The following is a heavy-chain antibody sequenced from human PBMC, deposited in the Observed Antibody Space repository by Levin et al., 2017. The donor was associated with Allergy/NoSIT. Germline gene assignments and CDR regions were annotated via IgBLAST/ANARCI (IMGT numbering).Heavy chain of an antibody. D-gene: IGHD4-23*01. Sequence: TSSETLSLTCSVSGDSVSSGTYHWCWIRQPPGKGLEWIGCFSDTGDTNGSPSLNSPVTISIDTSKNQLSLRLRSVTAADTAVYFCAAYYRGYGGKGSWGQGTLVTVSS. J-gene: IGHJ1*01. CDR2: FSDTGDT. CDR1: GDSVSSGTYH. CDR3: AAYYRGYGGKGS. V-gene: IGHV4-61*01.